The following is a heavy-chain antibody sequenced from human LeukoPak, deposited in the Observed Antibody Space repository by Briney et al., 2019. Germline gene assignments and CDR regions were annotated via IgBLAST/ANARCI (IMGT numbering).Heavy chain of an antibody. D-gene: IGHD1-1*01. CDR1: GGSISSSSYY. CDR3: ARGSGRMEGMDV. Sequence: KPSETLSLTCTVSGGSISSSSYYWGWIRQPPGKGLEWIGEINHSGSTNYNPSLKSRVTISVDTSKNQFSLKLSSVAAADTAVYYCARGSGRMEGMDVWGQGTTVTVSS. V-gene: IGHV4-39*07. J-gene: IGHJ6*02. CDR2: INHSGST.